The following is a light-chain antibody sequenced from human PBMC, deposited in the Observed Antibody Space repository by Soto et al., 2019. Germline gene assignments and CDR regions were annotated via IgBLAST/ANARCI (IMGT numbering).Light chain of an antibody. CDR3: STYTSTTTLDV. J-gene: IGLJ1*01. CDR2: DVS. CDR1: SSDVGGYNH. Sequence: QSALTQPASVSGSPGQSITISCTGTSSDVGGYNHVSWYQQHPGTAPKLMIYDVSNRPSGVSNRFSVSKSGHTASLTISWVQSEDEADYFCSTYTSTTTLDVFGTGTKVTVL. V-gene: IGLV2-14*03.